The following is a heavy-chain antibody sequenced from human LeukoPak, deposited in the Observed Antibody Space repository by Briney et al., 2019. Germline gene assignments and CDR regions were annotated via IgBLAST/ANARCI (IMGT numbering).Heavy chain of an antibody. CDR2: INAGNGNT. Sequence: ASVKVSCKGSGYTFTNYAVHWVRQAPGQRLEWMGWINAGNGNTKYSQKFQGRVTITRDTSASTAYMELSSLRSEDTAVYYCARDGPPLTVISRADAFDIWGQGTMVTVSS. CDR1: GYTFTNYA. D-gene: IGHD4-17*01. CDR3: ARDGPPLTVISRADAFDI. V-gene: IGHV1-3*01. J-gene: IGHJ3*02.